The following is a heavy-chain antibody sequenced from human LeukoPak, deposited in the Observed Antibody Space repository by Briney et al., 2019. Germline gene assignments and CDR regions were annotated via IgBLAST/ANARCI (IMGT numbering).Heavy chain of an antibody. D-gene: IGHD3-9*01. V-gene: IGHV3-15*07. CDR3: ARDWYHAFDF. Sequence: PEGSLRLSCAASGFTFTNTWMNWVRQAPGKGLEWVGRIKSKSGGGTTDYAAPVKGRFTISRDDSKNTLYLQMNSLKTEDTAVYYCARDWYHAFDFWGQGTMVTVSS. CDR1: GFTFTNTW. CDR2: IKSKSGGGTT. J-gene: IGHJ3*01.